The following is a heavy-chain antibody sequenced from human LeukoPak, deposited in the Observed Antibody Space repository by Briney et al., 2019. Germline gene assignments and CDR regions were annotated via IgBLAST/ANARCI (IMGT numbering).Heavy chain of an antibody. CDR2: IYTSGST. D-gene: IGHD6-13*01. CDR3: ARLVSSSWLFDP. CDR1: GGSISSYY. V-gene: IGHV4-4*09. J-gene: IGHJ5*02. Sequence: PSETLSLTCTVSGGSISSYYWSWIRQPPGKGLEWIGYIYTSGSTNYNPSLRSRVTISVDTSKNPFSLKLSSVTAANTAVYYWARLVSSSWLFDPWGQGTLVTVSS.